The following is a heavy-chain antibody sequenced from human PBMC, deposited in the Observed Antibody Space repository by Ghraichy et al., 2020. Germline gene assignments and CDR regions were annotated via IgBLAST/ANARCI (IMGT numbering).Heavy chain of an antibody. D-gene: IGHD3-3*01. CDR2: ISGSGGST. J-gene: IGHJ6*02. CDR1: GFTFSSYA. Sequence: SCAASGFTFSSYAMSWVRQAPGKGLEWVSAISGSGGSTYYADSVKGRFTISRDNSKNTLYLQMNSLRAEDTAVYYCATDMYYDFWSGYYGPYYYYGMDVWGQGTTVTVSS. V-gene: IGHV3-23*01. CDR3: ATDMYYDFWSGYYGPYYYYGMDV.